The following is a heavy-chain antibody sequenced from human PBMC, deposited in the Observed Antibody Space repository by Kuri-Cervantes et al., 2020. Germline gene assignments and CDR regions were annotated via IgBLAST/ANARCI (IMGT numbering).Heavy chain of an antibody. D-gene: IGHD3-22*01. J-gene: IGHJ3*02. V-gene: IGHV1-2*02. Sequence: ASVKVSCKASGYTFTGYYMHWVRQAPGQGLEWMGCINPNSGGTNYAQKVQGRVTMTRDTSISTAYRELSRLRSDDTAVYYCASQIVVDAFVIWGQGTMVTVSS. CDR1: GYTFTGYY. CDR3: ASQIVVDAFVI. CDR2: INPNSGGT.